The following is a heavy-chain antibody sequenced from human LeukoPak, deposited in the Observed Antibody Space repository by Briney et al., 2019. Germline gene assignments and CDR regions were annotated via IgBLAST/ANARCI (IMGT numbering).Heavy chain of an antibody. J-gene: IGHJ4*02. D-gene: IGHD6-19*01. V-gene: IGHV3-7*04. CDR3: AGGSGWLIDY. CDR1: GFTFSSYW. Sequence: GGSLRLSCAGSGFTFSSYWMNWVRQAPGKGLEWVANIKQDGSEKYYMDSVKGRFTISRDNAKNSLYLQMNSLRADDTAVYFCAGGSGWLIDYWGQGTLGTVSS. CDR2: IKQDGSEK.